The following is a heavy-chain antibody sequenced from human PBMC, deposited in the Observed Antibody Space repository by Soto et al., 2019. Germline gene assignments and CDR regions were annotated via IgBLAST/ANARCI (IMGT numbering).Heavy chain of an antibody. D-gene: IGHD2-2*02. CDR1: GGSISSSSYY. CDR2: IYYNEST. Sequence: PSETLSLTCTVSGGSISSSSYYWGWIRQPPGKGLEWIGSIYYNESTYYNPSLKSRVTISVDTSKNQFSLRLSSVTAADTAVYYCARSPFGVVPAAISLELTLLDVWGQGTTVTVSS. J-gene: IGHJ6*02. V-gene: IGHV4-39*01. CDR3: ARSPFGVVPAAISLELTLLDV.